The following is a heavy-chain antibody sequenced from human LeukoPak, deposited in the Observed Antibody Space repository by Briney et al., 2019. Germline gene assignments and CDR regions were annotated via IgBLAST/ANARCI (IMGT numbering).Heavy chain of an antibody. CDR2: INAGNGNT. V-gene: IGHV1-3*01. CDR1: GYTFTSYA. J-gene: IGHJ5*02. D-gene: IGHD1-26*01. CDR3: ARGVGRWELLVWFDP. Sequence: ASVKVSCKASGYTFTSYAMHWVRQAPGQRLEWMGWINAGNGNTKYSQKFQGRVTITRDTSASTAYMELSSLRSEDTAVYYCARGVGRWELLVWFDPWGQGTLVTVSS.